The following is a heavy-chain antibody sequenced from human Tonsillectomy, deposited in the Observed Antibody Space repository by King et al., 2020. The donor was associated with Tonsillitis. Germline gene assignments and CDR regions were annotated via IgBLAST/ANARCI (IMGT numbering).Heavy chain of an antibody. D-gene: IGHD4/OR15-4a*01. V-gene: IGHV1-46*03. J-gene: IGHJ6*02. CDR3: ARPIVVYGVPLGLDV. CDR2: INPNPIGGSV. Sequence: QLVQSGAELKKPGASVKVSCKASGYTFTNFYLHWVRQAPGQGLEWMGMINPNPIGGSVGYSQKFQGRVTMSADTSTSTVYLKLRSLTSDDTAVYYCARPIVVYGVPLGLDVWGQGTTVSVSS. CDR1: GYTFTNFY.